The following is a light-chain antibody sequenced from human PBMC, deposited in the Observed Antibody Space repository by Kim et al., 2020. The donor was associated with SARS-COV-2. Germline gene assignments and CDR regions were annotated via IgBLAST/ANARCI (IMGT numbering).Light chain of an antibody. CDR3: QQYNKWMYT. CDR2: GAS. V-gene: IGKV3D-15*01. Sequence: SVSPGEVATLSCRASQSVSSNLACYQKKPGQAPRLVIYGASTRAAGVPARFSGSVSGAEFTLTISNLQPEDCAVYYCQQYNKWMYTFGQGTKLEIK. CDR1: QSVSSN. J-gene: IGKJ2*01.